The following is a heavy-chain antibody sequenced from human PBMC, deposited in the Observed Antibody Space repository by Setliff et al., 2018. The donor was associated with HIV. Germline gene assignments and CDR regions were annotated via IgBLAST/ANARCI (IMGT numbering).Heavy chain of an antibody. V-gene: IGHV1-2*06. Sequence: ASVKVSCKASGYTFTGYYMHWVRQAPGQGLEWMGRINPNSGGTNYAQKFQGRVTMTRDTSISTAYMELSRLRSDDTAVYYCARGYGSGSYYNWFDPWGQEPWSPSPQ. J-gene: IGHJ5*02. CDR3: ARGYGSGSYYNWFDP. CDR2: INPNSGGT. D-gene: IGHD3-10*01. CDR1: GYTFTGYY.